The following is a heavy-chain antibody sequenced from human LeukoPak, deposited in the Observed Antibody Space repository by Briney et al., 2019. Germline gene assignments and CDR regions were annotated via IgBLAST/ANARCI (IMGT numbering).Heavy chain of an antibody. CDR3: ARITEPESFDY. CDR1: GGSISSYY. J-gene: IGHJ4*02. D-gene: IGHD1-14*01. CDR2: IYYSGST. V-gene: IGHV4-59*08. Sequence: KPSETLSLTCTVSGGSISSYYWSWIRQPPGKGLEWIGYIYYSGSTNYNPSLKSRVTISVDTSKNQFSLKLSSVTAADTAVYNCARITEPESFDYWGQGTLVTVSS.